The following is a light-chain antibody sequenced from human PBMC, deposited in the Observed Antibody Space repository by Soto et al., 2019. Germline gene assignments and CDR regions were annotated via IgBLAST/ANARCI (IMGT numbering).Light chain of an antibody. CDR1: QTISRY. CDR2: SAS. J-gene: IGKJ2*01. CDR3: QQSHSSPYT. V-gene: IGKV1-39*01. Sequence: IRVTQSASSLSASVGDRVTITCRASQTISRYLNWYQQRPGKAPNLLIYSASSLQSGVPSRFSGSGSGTDFTLIINSLQPEDSAAYYCQQSHSSPYTFGPGTKVDIK.